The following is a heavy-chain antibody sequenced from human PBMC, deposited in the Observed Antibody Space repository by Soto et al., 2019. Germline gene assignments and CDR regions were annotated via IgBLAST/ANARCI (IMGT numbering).Heavy chain of an antibody. D-gene: IGHD6-13*01. CDR2: IFDSGST. CDR1: GGSISGGVHS. J-gene: IGHJ5*02. CDR3: ARETYSSSWYVSKIFDP. Sequence: SETLSLTCTVSGGSISGGVHSWSWIRQPPGKGLEWIGHIFDSGSTYYNPSLKSRLTISVDTSKNQFSLRLSSVTAADTAVYYCARETYSSSWYVSKIFDPWGQGTLVTVSS. V-gene: IGHV4-30-4*01.